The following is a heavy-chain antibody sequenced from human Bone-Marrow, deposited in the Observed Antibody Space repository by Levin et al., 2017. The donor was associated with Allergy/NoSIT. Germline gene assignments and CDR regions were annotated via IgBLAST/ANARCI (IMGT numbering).Heavy chain of an antibody. CDR2: ISSGSGTS. D-gene: IGHD3-22*01. CDR1: GFSFNTYN. V-gene: IGHV3-48*01. CDR3: ARETTYYFDTGGDLRAGWYFDL. Sequence: TSETLSLTCAASGFSFNTYNMHWVRQAPGKGLECISYISSGSGTSDYADSVKGRFTISRDNANNSMYLQMNSLRAEDTAVYYCARETTYYFDTGGDLRAGWYFDLWGRGTLVTVSS. J-gene: IGHJ2*01.